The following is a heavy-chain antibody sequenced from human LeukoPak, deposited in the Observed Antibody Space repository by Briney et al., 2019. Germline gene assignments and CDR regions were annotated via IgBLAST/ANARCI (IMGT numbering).Heavy chain of an antibody. V-gene: IGHV3-48*03. CDR1: GFTFSSYE. J-gene: IGHJ4*02. Sequence: GGSLRLSCAASGFTFSSYEMNWVRQAPGKGLEWVSYISSSGSTIYYADSVKGRFTISRDNAKNSLYLQMNSLRAEDTAVYDCARTTSPAFYGAAAGTGGYWGQGTLVTVSS. D-gene: IGHD6-13*01. CDR2: ISSSGSTI. CDR3: ARTTSPAFYGAAAGTGGY.